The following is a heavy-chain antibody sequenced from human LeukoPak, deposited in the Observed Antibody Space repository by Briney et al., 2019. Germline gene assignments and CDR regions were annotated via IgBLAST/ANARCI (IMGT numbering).Heavy chain of an antibody. CDR2: INHSGST. CDR3: ARGPYDYVWGSYRLYGTDV. Sequence: PSETLSLTCAVYGGSFSGYYWSWIRQPPGKGLEWMGEINHSGSTNYNPSLKSRVTISVDTSKNQFSLKLSSVTAADTAVYYCARGPYDYVWGSYRLYGTDVWGKGTTVTVSS. J-gene: IGHJ6*04. D-gene: IGHD3-16*02. CDR1: GGSFSGYY. V-gene: IGHV4-34*01.